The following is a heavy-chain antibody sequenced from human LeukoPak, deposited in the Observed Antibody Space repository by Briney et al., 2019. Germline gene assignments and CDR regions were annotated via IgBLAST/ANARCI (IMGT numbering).Heavy chain of an antibody. CDR1: GGSISSYY. Sequence: SETLSLTCTVSGGSISSYYWSWIRQPAGKGLEWIGRIYTSGSTTYNPSLKSRVSMSVDTSKNQLSLKLSSVTAADTAVYYCARSGRGYYDSSGYYTALDYWGQGTLVTVSS. V-gene: IGHV4-4*07. D-gene: IGHD3-22*01. CDR2: IYTSGST. J-gene: IGHJ4*02. CDR3: ARSGRGYYDSSGYYTALDY.